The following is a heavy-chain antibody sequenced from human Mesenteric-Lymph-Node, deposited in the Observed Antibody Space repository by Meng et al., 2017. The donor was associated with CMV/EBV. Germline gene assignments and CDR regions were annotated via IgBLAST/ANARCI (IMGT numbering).Heavy chain of an antibody. CDR1: GGSFSGYY. CDR3: AREPIYCSGTTCYHFDY. J-gene: IGHJ4*01. CDR2: ISLSGRT. D-gene: IGHD2-2*01. Sequence: YGGSFSGYYWNWIRQPPGKGLEWIGEISLSGRTNYNPSLKSRVTISVDTSKSQFSLKLRSVTAADTAVYYCAREPIYCSGTTCYHFDYWGQGTLVTVSS. V-gene: IGHV4-34*01.